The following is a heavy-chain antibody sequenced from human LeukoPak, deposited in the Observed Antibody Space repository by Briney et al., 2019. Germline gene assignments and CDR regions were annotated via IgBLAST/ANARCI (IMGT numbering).Heavy chain of an antibody. J-gene: IGHJ6*03. Sequence: PGGSLRLSCAASGFTFSSYSMNWVRQAPGKGLEWVSSISSSSSYIYYADTVKGRFTISRDNSRNTLYLQMKSLRAEDTALYYCAKKAGPYEGAAIHYYYMDVWGKGTTVTISS. CDR1: GFTFSSYS. CDR3: AKKAGPYEGAAIHYYYMDV. V-gene: IGHV3-21*01. CDR2: ISSSSSYI. D-gene: IGHD2-2*01.